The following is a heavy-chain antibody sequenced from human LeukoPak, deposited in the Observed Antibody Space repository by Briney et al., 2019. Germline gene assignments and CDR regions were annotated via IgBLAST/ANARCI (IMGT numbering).Heavy chain of an antibody. D-gene: IGHD2-8*01. CDR2: ISSSSSYI. J-gene: IGHJ3*02. CDR1: GFTFSSYS. Sequence: GESLRLSCAASGFTFSSYSMNWVRQAPGKGLEWVSSISSSSSYIYYADSVKGRFTISRDNAKNSLYLQMNSLRAEDTAVYYCARTKDIVLMVYAYDAFDIWGQGTMVTVSS. CDR3: ARTKDIVLMVYAYDAFDI. V-gene: IGHV3-21*01.